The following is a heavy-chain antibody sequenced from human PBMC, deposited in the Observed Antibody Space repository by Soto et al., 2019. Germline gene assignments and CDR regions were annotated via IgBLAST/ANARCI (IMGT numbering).Heavy chain of an antibody. CDR3: ARTYSGYYFDY. CDR1: GGSINSYY. J-gene: IGHJ4*02. D-gene: IGHD5-12*01. V-gene: IGHV4-59*08. CDR2: ISYSGST. Sequence: PSETLSLTCTVSGGSINSYYWSWIRQPPGKGLEWIGYISYSGSTNYNPSFRSRVTISVDTSRNQFSLKLSSVTAADTAVYYCARTYSGYYFDYWGQGTLVTVSS.